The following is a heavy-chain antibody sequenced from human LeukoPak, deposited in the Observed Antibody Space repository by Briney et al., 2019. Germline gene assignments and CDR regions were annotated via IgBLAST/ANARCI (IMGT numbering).Heavy chain of an antibody. CDR2: INTNTGNP. J-gene: IGHJ6*02. Sequence: GASVKVSCKASGYTFTTFAMNWVRQAPGQGLEWIGWINTNTGNPTYAQAFTGRFVFSLDTSVNTAYLQVSSLKAEDTAVYYCARVNVVASVGGSYYYHGMDVWSQGTTVTVSS. CDR3: ARVNVVASVGGSYYYHGMDV. CDR1: GYTFTTFA. V-gene: IGHV7-4-1*02. D-gene: IGHD2-2*01.